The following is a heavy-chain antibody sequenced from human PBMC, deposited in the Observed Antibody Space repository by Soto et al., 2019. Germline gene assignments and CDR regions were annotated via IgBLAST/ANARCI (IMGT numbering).Heavy chain of an antibody. CDR2: IYYSGST. J-gene: IGHJ5*02. CDR3: ARRITMVRFWDNWFDP. V-gene: IGHV4-59*01. Sequence: PSETLSLTCTVSGGSISSYYWSWIRQPPGKGLEWIGYIYYSGSTNYNPSLKSRVTISVDTSKNQFSLKLSSVTAADTAVYYCARRITMVRFWDNWFDPWGQGTLVTVSS. CDR1: GGSISSYY. D-gene: IGHD3-10*01.